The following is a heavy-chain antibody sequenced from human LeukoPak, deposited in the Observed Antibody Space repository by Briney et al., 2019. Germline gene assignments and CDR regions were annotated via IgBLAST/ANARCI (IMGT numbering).Heavy chain of an antibody. CDR2: ISSYSNYI. V-gene: IGHV3-21*01. CDR1: GFTFSTYS. D-gene: IGHD4-17*01. CDR3: ARSRTTVTKDALDY. Sequence: GGSLRLSCAASGFTFSTYSMNWVRQAPGKGLEWVSSISSYSNYINYADSVKGRFTISRDNAKNSLYLQMNSLRAEDTAVYYCARSRTTVTKDALDYWGQGTLVTVSS. J-gene: IGHJ4*02.